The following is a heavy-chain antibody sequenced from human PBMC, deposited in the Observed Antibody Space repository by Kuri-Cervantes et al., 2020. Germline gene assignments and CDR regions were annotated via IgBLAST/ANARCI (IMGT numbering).Heavy chain of an antibody. CDR2: TNHRGRI. Sequence: LSLTCAVYGGSSSTYYWSWIRQPPGKGLEWIGETNHRGRINYNPSLKSRVTISVDTSKNQFSLKLTSVTAADTAVYYCTRAKTARGWFDPWGQGTLVTVSS. CDR1: GGSSSTYY. J-gene: IGHJ5*02. V-gene: IGHV4-34*01. CDR3: TRAKTARGWFDP. D-gene: IGHD6-6*01.